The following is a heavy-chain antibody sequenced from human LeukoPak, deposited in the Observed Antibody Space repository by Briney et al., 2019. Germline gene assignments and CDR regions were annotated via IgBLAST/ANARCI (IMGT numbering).Heavy chain of an antibody. CDR1: GGSFSGYY. Sequence: PSETLSLTCAVYGGSFSGYYWSWIRQPPGKGLEWIGEINHSGSTNYNPSLKSRVTISVDTSKNQFSLKLSSVTAADTAVYYCARRGVATFHYWGQGTLATVSS. CDR3: ARRGVATFHY. V-gene: IGHV4-34*01. J-gene: IGHJ4*02. D-gene: IGHD5-12*01. CDR2: INHSGST.